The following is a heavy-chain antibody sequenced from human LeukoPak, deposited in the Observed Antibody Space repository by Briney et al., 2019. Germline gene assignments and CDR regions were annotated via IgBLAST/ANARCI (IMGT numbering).Heavy chain of an antibody. CDR2: ISSSSSSI. J-gene: IGHJ4*02. Sequence: GRSLRLSCAASGFTFSSYGMHWVRQAPGKGLECISYISSSSSSIYSADSVQGRFTVSRDNAKNSLFLQMNSLRAEDTAVYYCARENYADLFDYWGQGTLVTVSS. CDR3: ARENYADLFDY. D-gene: IGHD3-16*01. CDR1: GFTFSSYG. V-gene: IGHV3-48*01.